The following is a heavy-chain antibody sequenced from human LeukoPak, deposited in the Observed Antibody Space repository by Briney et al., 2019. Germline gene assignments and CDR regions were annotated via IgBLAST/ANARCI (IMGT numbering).Heavy chain of an antibody. CDR2: IRFDGTTK. J-gene: IGHJ4*02. Sequence: GGSLRLSCAASGFTFSSSGMHWVRQAPGRGLEWVAFIRFDGTTKYYAQSVRGRFTISRDNAKNTLYLQMNSLRAEDTAVYYCRTSGSYGFDSWGQGTLVTVSS. CDR1: GFTFSSSG. D-gene: IGHD5-18*01. V-gene: IGHV3-30*02. CDR3: RTSGSYGFDS.